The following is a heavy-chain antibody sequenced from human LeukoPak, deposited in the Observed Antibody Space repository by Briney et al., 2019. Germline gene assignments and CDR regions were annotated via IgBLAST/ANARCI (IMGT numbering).Heavy chain of an antibody. CDR1: GGSISSYY. D-gene: IGHD3-22*01. V-gene: IGHV4-4*07. CDR3: ATSSYYDSSGYFDYHDY. J-gene: IGHJ4*02. CDR2: IYTSGST. Sequence: NPSETLSLTCTVSGGSISSYYWSWIRQPAGKGLEWIGRIYTSGSTNYNPSLKSRVTMSVDTSKNQFSLKLSSVTAADTAVYYCATSSYYDSSGYFDYHDYWGQGTLVTVSS.